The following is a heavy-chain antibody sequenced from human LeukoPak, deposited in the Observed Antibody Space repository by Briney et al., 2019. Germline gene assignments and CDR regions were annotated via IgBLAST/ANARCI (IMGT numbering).Heavy chain of an antibody. CDR2: IIPIFGTA. CDR1: GGTFSSYA. D-gene: IGHD6-13*01. V-gene: IGHV1-69*05. J-gene: IGHJ4*02. Sequence: GSSVKVSCKASGGTFSSYAISWVRQAPGQGLEWMGGIIPIFGTANYAQKFQGRVTITTDESTSTAYMELSSLRSEDTAVYYCARSSRESSSRLAYYFDYWGQGTLVTASS. CDR3: ARSSRESSSRLAYYFDY.